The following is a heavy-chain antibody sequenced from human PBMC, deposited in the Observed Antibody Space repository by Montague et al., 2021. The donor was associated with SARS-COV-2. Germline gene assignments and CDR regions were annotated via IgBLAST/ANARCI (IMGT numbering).Heavy chain of an antibody. CDR1: GGSFNDYY. Sequence: SETLSLTCAVYGGSFNDYYWTWIRQPPGKGLEWIGEIDHSGTTNYNPSLKSRLTMSVDTSKNQFSLTLNSVTAADTAVYYCARLNGGGFVFLVAVPRKNCYFDFWGHGTLVTVSS. V-gene: IGHV4-34*01. D-gene: IGHD2-21*01. CDR2: IDHSGTT. J-gene: IGHJ2*01. CDR3: ARLNGGGFVFLVAVPRKNCYFDF.